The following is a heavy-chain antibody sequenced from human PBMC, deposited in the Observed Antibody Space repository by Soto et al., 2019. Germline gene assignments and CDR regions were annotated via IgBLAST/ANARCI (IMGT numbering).Heavy chain of an antibody. CDR3: ARDRFSLVVAATLGDAFDI. J-gene: IGHJ3*02. CDR1: GFTFSSFE. Sequence: EVQLVESGGGLVQPGGSLRLSCAASGFTFSSFEMNWVRQAPGKGLEWVSYISSSGSTIYYADSVKGRFTISRDNAKNSVYLQMNSLRAEDTAVYYCARDRFSLVVAATLGDAFDIWGQGTMVTVSS. D-gene: IGHD2-15*01. V-gene: IGHV3-48*03. CDR2: ISSSGSTI.